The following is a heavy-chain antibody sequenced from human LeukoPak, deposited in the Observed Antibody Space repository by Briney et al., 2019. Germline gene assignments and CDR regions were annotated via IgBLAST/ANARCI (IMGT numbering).Heavy chain of an antibody. Sequence: PGGTLRLSCAASGFTFSNYGMSWVRQAPGKGLEWVSAISGSGINTYYADSVKGRFTISSDNSKNTLYLQMNSLRAEDTAIYYCAKAIVVLIRGQFWAYWGQGTLVTVS. J-gene: IGHJ4*02. CDR2: ISGSGINT. V-gene: IGHV3-23*01. CDR1: GFTFSNYG. D-gene: IGHD3-22*01. CDR3: AKAIVVLIRGQFWAY.